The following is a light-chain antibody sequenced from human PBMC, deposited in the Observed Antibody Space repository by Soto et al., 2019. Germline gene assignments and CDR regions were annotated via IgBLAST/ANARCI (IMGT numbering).Light chain of an antibody. Sequence: SALTHPASFSCSPGHSITISCTGTSSDVGGYNYVSWYQQHPGKAPKLMIYEVSNRPSGVSNRFSGSKSGNTASLTISGLQAEDEADYYCSSYTSSSTLVFGTGTKVTV. CDR1: SSDVGGYNY. V-gene: IGLV2-14*01. CDR2: EVS. J-gene: IGLJ1*01. CDR3: SSYTSSSTLV.